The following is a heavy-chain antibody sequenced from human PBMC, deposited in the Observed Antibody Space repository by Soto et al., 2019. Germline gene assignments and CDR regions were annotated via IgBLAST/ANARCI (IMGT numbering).Heavy chain of an antibody. V-gene: IGHV3-33*01. Sequence: GGSLRLSCAASGFTFNSYGMHWVRQAPGKGLEWVAVIWYDGSNKYYADSVKGRFTISRDNSKNTLYLQMNSLRAEDTAVYYCAREGEQTTYNWFDPWGQGTLVTVSS. CDR2: IWYDGSNK. CDR3: AREGEQTTYNWFDP. D-gene: IGHD6-13*01. CDR1: GFTFNSYG. J-gene: IGHJ5*02.